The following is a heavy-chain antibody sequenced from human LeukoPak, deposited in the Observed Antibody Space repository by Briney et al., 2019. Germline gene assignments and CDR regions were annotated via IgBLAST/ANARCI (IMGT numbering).Heavy chain of an antibody. CDR1: GFTFSSYA. CDR3: ATSMVRGVIRSYYYYGMDV. J-gene: IGHJ6*02. CDR2: ISGSGGST. Sequence: GGSLRLSCAASGFTFSSYAMSWVRQAPGKGLEWVSAISGSGGSTYYADSVKGRFTISRDNSENTLYLQMNSLRAEDTAVYYCATSMVRGVIRSYYYYGMDVWGQGTTVTVSS. D-gene: IGHD3-10*01. V-gene: IGHV3-23*01.